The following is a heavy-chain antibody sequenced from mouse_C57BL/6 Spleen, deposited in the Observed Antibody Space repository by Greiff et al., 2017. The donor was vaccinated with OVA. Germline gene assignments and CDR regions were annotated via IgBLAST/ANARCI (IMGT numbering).Heavy chain of an antibody. CDR2: ISYSGST. D-gene: IGHD1-1*01. CDR1: GYSITSDY. J-gene: IGHJ1*03. CDR3: ARYIDGSSYNWYFDV. V-gene: IGHV3-8*01. Sequence: VQLKESGPGLVKPSQTLSLTCSVTGYSITSDYWNWIRKFPGNKLEYMGYISYSGSTYYNPSLKSRISITRDTSKNQYYLQLNSVTTEDTATYYCARYIDGSSYNWYFDVWGTGTTVTVSS.